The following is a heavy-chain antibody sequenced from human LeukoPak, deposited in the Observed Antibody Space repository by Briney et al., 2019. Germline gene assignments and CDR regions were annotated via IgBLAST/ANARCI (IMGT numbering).Heavy chain of an antibody. CDR3: AREIIAAAGKSSVLSEQKSIDY. J-gene: IGHJ4*02. V-gene: IGHV1-2*02. CDR2: INPNSGGT. Sequence: GASVKVSCKASGYTFTGYYMHWVRQAPGQGLEWMVWINPNSGGTNYAQKFQGRVTMTRDTSISTAYMELSRLRSDDTAVYYCAREIIAAAGKSSVLSEQKSIDYWGQGTLVTVSS. D-gene: IGHD6-13*01. CDR1: GYTFTGYY.